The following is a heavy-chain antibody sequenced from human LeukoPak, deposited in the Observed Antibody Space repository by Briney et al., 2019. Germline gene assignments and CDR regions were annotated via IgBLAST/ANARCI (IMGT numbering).Heavy chain of an antibody. Sequence: GASVKVSCKASGYTFTSYHMHWVRQAPGQGLEWMGIINPSGGTTNYAQKFQGRVTMTRNTSISTAYMELSSLRSEDTAVYYCASGSYVWGSYRYRGFDPWGQGTLVTVSS. CDR3: ASGSYVWGSYRYRGFDP. CDR2: INPSGGTT. V-gene: IGHV1-46*01. J-gene: IGHJ5*02. D-gene: IGHD3-16*02. CDR1: GYTFTSYH.